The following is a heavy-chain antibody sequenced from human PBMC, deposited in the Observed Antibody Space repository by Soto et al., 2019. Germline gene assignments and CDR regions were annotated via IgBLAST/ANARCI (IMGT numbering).Heavy chain of an antibody. D-gene: IGHD3-10*01. CDR2: ISGSGGST. CDR3: AKGYYCSGSYYNDPYYYYGMDV. CDR1: GFTFSSYA. Sequence: PGGSLRLSCAASGFTFSSYAMSWVRQAPGKGLEWVSAISGSGGSTYYADSVKGRFTISRDNSKNTLYLQMNSLRAEDTAVFYCAKGYYCSGSYYNDPYYYYGMDVWGQGTTVTVSS. V-gene: IGHV3-23*01. J-gene: IGHJ6*02.